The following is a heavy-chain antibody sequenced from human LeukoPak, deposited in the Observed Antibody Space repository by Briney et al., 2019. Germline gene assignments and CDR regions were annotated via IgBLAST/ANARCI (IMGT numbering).Heavy chain of an antibody. V-gene: IGHV3-30*04. CDR1: GYTFTSYY. J-gene: IGHJ4*02. D-gene: IGHD3-22*01. Sequence: GASVKVSCKASGYTFTSYYMHWVRQAPGKGLEWVAVISYGGSNKYYADSVKGRFTISRDNSKNTLYLQMISLRAEDTAVYYCARGQFRLSDYDSSGFDYWGQGTLVTVSS. CDR3: ARGQFRLSDYDSSGFDY. CDR2: ISYGGSNK.